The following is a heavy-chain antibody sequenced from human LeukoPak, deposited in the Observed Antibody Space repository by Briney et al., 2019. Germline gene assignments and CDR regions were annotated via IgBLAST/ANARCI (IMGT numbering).Heavy chain of an antibody. V-gene: IGHV4-39*01. CDR3: ARLGPAYCSGGSCYSPSFDY. J-gene: IGHJ4*02. D-gene: IGHD2-15*01. Sequence: PSETLSLTCTVSGGSISSSSYYWGWIRQPPGKGLEWIGSIYYSGSTYYSPSLKSRVTISVDTSKNQFSLKLSSVTAADTAVYYCARLGPAYCSGGSCYSPSFDYWGQGTLVTVSS. CDR2: IYYSGST. CDR1: GGSISSSSYY.